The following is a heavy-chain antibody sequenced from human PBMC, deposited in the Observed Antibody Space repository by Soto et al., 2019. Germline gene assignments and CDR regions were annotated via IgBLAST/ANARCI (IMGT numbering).Heavy chain of an antibody. CDR1: GGSFSGYY. Sequence: PSETLSLTCAVYGGSFSGYYWSWIRQPPGKGLEWIGEINHSGSTNYNPSLKSRVTISVDTSKNQFSLKLSSVTAADTAVYYCARGRYYGSGAAEVWGKGTTVTVSS. CDR2: INHSGST. D-gene: IGHD3-10*01. J-gene: IGHJ6*04. CDR3: ARGRYYGSGAAEV. V-gene: IGHV4-34*01.